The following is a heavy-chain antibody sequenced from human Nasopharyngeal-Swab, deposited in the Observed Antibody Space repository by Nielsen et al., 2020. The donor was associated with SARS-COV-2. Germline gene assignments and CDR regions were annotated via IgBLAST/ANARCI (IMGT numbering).Heavy chain of an antibody. V-gene: IGHV4-34*01. CDR2: INHSGST. J-gene: IGHJ4*02. Sequence: WMRQPRGKGLEWIGEINHSGSTNYNPSLKSRVTISVDTSKNQYSLKLSSVTAADTAVYYCARGIRPGPRATRGRYFDYWGQGTLVTVSS. D-gene: IGHD1-26*01. CDR3: ARGIRPGPRATRGRYFDY.